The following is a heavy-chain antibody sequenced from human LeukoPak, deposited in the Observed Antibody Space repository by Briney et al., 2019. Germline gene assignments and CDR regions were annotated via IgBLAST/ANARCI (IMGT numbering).Heavy chain of an antibody. CDR1: GGTFISYA. D-gene: IGHD5-24*01. CDR2: IIPIFGTA. J-gene: IGHJ3*02. CDR3: ARPVEMATILHDAFDI. V-gene: IGHV1-69*13. Sequence: ASVNVSCTASGGTFISYAISWVRQAPGQGLEWMGGIIPIFGTANYAQKFQGRVTITADESTSTAYMELSSLRSEDTAVYYCARPVEMATILHDAFDIWGQGTMVTVSS.